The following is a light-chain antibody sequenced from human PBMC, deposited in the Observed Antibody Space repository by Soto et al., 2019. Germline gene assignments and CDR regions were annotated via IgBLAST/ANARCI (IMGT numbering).Light chain of an antibody. V-gene: IGKV1D-16*01. CDR1: ERINTY. CDR3: QQYNSYQGT. Sequence: IQMTQSPSSVSTSVGDRATITFLASERINTYLAWYQQQPGKAPKLLIYAASSLQSGVPSRFSGSGSGTDFTLTISSLQPDDFATYYCQQYNSYQGTFGQGTKVDI. CDR2: AAS. J-gene: IGKJ1*01.